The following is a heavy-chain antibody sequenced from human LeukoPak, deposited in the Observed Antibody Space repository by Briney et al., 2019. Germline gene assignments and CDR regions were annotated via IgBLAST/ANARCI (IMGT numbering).Heavy chain of an antibody. V-gene: IGHV3-9*01. CDR2: ISWNSGSI. CDR3: AKAAAATSWYYYYMDV. CDR1: GFTFDDYA. J-gene: IGHJ6*03. Sequence: GGSLRLSCAASGFTFDDYAIHWVRQAPGKCLEWVSGISWNSGSIGYADSVKGRFTISRDNAKNSLYLQMNSLRAEDTALYYCAKAAAATSWYYYYMDVWGKGTKVTISS. D-gene: IGHD2-15*01.